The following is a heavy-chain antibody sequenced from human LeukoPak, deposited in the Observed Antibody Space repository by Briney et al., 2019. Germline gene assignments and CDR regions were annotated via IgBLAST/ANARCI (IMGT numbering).Heavy chain of an antibody. V-gene: IGHV1-2*02. D-gene: IGHD1-26*01. CDR3: AREMGPMGYDY. Sequence: GASVKVSCKASGYTFTSYGISWVRQAPGQRLEWMGWINPNSGGTNYAQNFQGRVTMTRDASVSTAYMELSRLRSDDTAVYYCAREMGPMGYDYWGQGILVTVSS. J-gene: IGHJ4*02. CDR1: GYTFTSYG. CDR2: INPNSGGT.